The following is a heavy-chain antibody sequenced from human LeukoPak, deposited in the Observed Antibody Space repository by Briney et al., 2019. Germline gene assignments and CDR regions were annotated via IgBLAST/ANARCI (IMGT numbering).Heavy chain of an antibody. CDR3: ASGNAFDI. CDR1: GFTFSSYS. J-gene: IGHJ3*02. CDR2: ISSGSSYI. V-gene: IGHV3-21*01. Sequence: PGGSLRLSCAASGFTFSSYSMNWVRQVPGKGLEWVSSISSGSSYIYYADSVKGRFTISRDNAKNSLFLQMNSLRAEDTAVYYCASGNAFDIWGQGTMVTISS.